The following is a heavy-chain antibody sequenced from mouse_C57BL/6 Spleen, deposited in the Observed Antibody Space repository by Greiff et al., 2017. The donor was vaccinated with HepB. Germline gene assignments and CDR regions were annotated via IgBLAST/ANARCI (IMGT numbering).Heavy chain of an antibody. CDR1: GYTFTSYD. V-gene: IGHV1-85*01. Sequence: QVQLKESGPELVKPGASVKLSCKASGYTFTSYDINWVKQRPGQGLEWIGWIYPRDGSTKYNEKFKGKATLTVDTSSSTAYMELHSLTSEDSAVYFCARGTTVVATEYFDYWGQGTTLTVSS. CDR2: IYPRDGST. J-gene: IGHJ2*01. CDR3: ARGTTVVATEYFDY. D-gene: IGHD1-1*01.